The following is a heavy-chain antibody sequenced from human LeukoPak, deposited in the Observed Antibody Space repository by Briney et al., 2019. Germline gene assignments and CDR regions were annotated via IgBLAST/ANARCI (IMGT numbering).Heavy chain of an antibody. Sequence: ASVKVSCKASGYTFTSYGISWVRQAPGQGLEWMGWISAYNGDTSYAQKLQGRVTMTTDTSTSTAYMEVRSLRSDDTAVYYCARVGEYCTGTSCLDYWGQGTLVTVSS. CDR2: ISAYNGDT. CDR3: ARVGEYCTGTSCLDY. D-gene: IGHD2-2*01. CDR1: GYTFTSYG. V-gene: IGHV1-18*01. J-gene: IGHJ4*02.